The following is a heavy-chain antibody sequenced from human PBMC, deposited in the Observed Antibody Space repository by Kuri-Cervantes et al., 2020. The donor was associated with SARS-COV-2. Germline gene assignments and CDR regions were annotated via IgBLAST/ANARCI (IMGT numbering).Heavy chain of an antibody. Sequence: SETLSLTCAVYGGSFSGYYWSWIRQPPGKGLEWIGEINHSGSTNCNPSLKSRVTISVDTSKNQFSLKLSSVTAADTAVYYCARGKVVVVPAAPGKGYFQHWGQGTLVTVSS. CDR1: GGSFSGYY. J-gene: IGHJ1*01. D-gene: IGHD2-2*01. CDR2: INHSGST. CDR3: ARGKVVVVPAAPGKGYFQH. V-gene: IGHV4-34*01.